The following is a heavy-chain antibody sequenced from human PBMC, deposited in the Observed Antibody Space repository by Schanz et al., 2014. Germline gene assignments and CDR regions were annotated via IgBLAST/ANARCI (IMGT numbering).Heavy chain of an antibody. V-gene: IGHV3-30-3*01. J-gene: IGHJ6*03. D-gene: IGHD3-10*01. Sequence: QAQLVESGGGVVQPGRSLRLSCAASGFAFRSYAMHWVRQAPGKGLEWAALISHDGNNKHYVDSVEGRFTISRDNYKSMLFLEMSSLRVEDAAVYYCVREENYPSFLGYYYCMDVWGKGASVTVSS. CDR2: ISHDGNNK. CDR3: VREENYPSFLGYYYCMDV. CDR1: GFAFRSYA.